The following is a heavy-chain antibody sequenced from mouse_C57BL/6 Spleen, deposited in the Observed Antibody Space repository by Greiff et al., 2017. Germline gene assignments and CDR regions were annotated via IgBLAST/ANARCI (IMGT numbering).Heavy chain of an antibody. J-gene: IGHJ1*03. Sequence: EVKLMESGPGLVKPSQSLSLTCSVTGYSITSGYYWNWIRQFPGNKLEWMGYISYDGSNNYNPSLKNRISITRDTSKNQFFLKLNSVTTEDTATYYCASEPGSSYWYFDVWGTGTTVTVSS. CDR1: GYSITSGYY. V-gene: IGHV3-6*01. CDR3: ASEPGSSYWYFDV. CDR2: ISYDGSN. D-gene: IGHD1-1*01.